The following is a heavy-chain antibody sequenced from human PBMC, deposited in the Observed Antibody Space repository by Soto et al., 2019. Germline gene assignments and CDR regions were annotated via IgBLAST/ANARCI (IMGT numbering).Heavy chain of an antibody. CDR1: SDSISSYY. CDR2: ISYSGST. J-gene: IGHJ4*02. Sequence: SETLSLTCTVSSDSISSYYWSWIRQPPGKRLEWIGYISYSGSTDYNPSLKSRVTISGDTSKNQFSLKVSSVTAADTAVYYCARGTSWQLPSDYWGQGTLVTVCS. CDR3: ARGTSWQLPSDY. V-gene: IGHV4-59*01. D-gene: IGHD6-13*01.